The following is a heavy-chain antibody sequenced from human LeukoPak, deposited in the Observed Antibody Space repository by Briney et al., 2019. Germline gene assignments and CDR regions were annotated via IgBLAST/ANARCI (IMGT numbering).Heavy chain of an antibody. D-gene: IGHD2-2*01. CDR2: IYYSGST. Sequence: SETLSLTCTVSGGSISSYYWSWVRQPPGKGLEGIGYIYYSGSTNYNPSLTSRVTISVDTSKNQLSLKLSSVTAADTAVYYCARKAPAFDYWGQGTLVTVSS. V-gene: IGHV4-59*01. CDR3: ARKAPAFDY. CDR1: GGSISSYY. J-gene: IGHJ4*02.